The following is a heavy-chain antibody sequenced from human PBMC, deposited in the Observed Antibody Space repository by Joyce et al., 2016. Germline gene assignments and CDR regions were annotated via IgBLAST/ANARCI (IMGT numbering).Heavy chain of an antibody. J-gene: IGHJ3*02. D-gene: IGHD3-10*01. Sequence: QITLKESGPMLVKPTQPFTLTCTFSGFSLSTSGVGVGWFRQPPGKALELLALIYWNDDKRYNPSLKSRLTITKDTSKNQVVLIMTNMDPVDTGTYYCAHTDYYDSGRDALDIWGQGTMVTVS. CDR2: IYWNDDK. V-gene: IGHV2-5*01. CDR3: AHTDYYDSGRDALDI. CDR1: GFSLSTSGVG.